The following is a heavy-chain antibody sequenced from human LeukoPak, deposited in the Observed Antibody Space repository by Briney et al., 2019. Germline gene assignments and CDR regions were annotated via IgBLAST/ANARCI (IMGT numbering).Heavy chain of an antibody. Sequence: PSETLSLTCTVSGGSISSSSYYWGWIRQPPGKGLEWIGSIYYSGSTYYNPSLKSRVTISVDTSKNQFSLKLSSVTAADTAVYYCARAPRLGANKFDYWGQGTLVTVSS. CDR1: GGSISSSSYY. J-gene: IGHJ4*02. CDR3: ARAPRLGANKFDY. V-gene: IGHV4-39*01. D-gene: IGHD1-26*01. CDR2: IYYSGST.